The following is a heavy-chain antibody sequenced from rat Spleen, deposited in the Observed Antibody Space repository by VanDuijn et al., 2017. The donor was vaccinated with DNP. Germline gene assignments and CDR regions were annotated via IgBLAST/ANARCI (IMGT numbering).Heavy chain of an antibody. CDR3: ARWSDYLDY. CDR1: GYSITRNY. J-gene: IGHJ2*01. V-gene: IGHV3-1*01. Sequence: EVQLQESGPGLVKPSQSLSLTCSVTGYSITRNYWGWIRKLPGNKMEWIGYISYSGSTGYNPSLKSRISITRDTSKNQFFLQLNSVTTEDTATYYCARWSDYLDYWGQGVMVTVSS. CDR2: ISYSGST.